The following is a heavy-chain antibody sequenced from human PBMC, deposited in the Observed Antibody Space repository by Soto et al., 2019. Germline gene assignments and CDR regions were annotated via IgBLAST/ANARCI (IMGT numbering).Heavy chain of an antibody. Sequence: GGSLRLSCAASGFTFSSYAMSWVRQAPGKGLEWVSAISGSGGSTYYADSVKGRFTISRDNSKNTLYLQMNSLRAEDTAVYYCATDPDYDILTGYRNSFDYWGQGPLVTVSS. CDR2: ISGSGGST. J-gene: IGHJ4*02. V-gene: IGHV3-23*01. CDR1: GFTFSSYA. D-gene: IGHD3-9*01. CDR3: ATDPDYDILTGYRNSFDY.